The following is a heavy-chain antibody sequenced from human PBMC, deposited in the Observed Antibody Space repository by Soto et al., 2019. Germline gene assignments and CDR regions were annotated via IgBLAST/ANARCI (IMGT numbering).Heavy chain of an antibody. CDR2: IYPSGMP. CDR1: GGSISNAAYS. Sequence: PSETLSLTCTVSGGSISNAAYSWSWIRQPPGKGLEWIGYIYPSGMPFYNPSLRSSVTISIDRSNDQFSLNLKSVTAADTAVYYCARERGGYGLFDSWGQGTLVTVSS. D-gene: IGHD5-18*01. V-gene: IGHV4-30-2*01. CDR3: ARERGGYGLFDS. J-gene: IGHJ4*02.